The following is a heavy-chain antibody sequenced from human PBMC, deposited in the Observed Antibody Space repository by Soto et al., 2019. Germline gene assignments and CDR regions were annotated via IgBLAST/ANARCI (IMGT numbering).Heavy chain of an antibody. CDR3: ARGTAILYFDY. V-gene: IGHV4-30-2*01. Sequence: QLQLQESGSGLVKPSQTLSLTCAVSGGSISSGGYSWSWIRQPPGKGLEWIGYIYHSGSTYYNPSLKSRVTISVDRSENQFSLKLSSVTAADTAVYYCARGTAILYFDYWGEGTLGTVSS. CDR2: IYHSGST. D-gene: IGHD5-18*01. CDR1: GGSISSGGYS. J-gene: IGHJ4*02.